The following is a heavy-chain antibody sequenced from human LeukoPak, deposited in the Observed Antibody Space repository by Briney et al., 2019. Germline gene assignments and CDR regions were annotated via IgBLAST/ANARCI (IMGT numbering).Heavy chain of an antibody. D-gene: IGHD3-3*02. V-gene: IGHV1-69*04. J-gene: IGHJ6*02. CDR1: GGTFSSYA. CDR3: ARGLALRGIYYYYDMDV. CDR2: IIPIFGIA. Sequence: GASVKVSCKASGGTFSSYAISWVRQAPGQGLEWMGRIIPIFGIANYAQKFQGRVTISADKSTSTAYMEVSSLRSEDTAVYYCARGLALRGIYYYYDMDVWGQGTTVTVSS.